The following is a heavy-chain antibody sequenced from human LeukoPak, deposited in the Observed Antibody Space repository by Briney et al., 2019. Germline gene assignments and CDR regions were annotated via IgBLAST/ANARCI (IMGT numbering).Heavy chain of an antibody. V-gene: IGHV3-7*01. CDR2: INQDGSEK. Sequence: GGSLRLSCVASGFTFSSYWMSWVRQAPGKGLEWVANINQDGSEKYYVDSMGGRFTISRDNAQNSLYLQVSSLRADDTAVYYCARENMRDGGIAAAGTDYWGQGTLVTVSS. CDR1: GFTFSSYW. J-gene: IGHJ4*02. D-gene: IGHD6-13*01. CDR3: ARENMRDGGIAAAGTDY.